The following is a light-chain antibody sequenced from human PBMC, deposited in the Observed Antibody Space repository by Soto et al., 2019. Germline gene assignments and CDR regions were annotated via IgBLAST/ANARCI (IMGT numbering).Light chain of an antibody. CDR3: SSFAASDTVI. CDR2: AIT. V-gene: IGLV2-8*01. Sequence: QSALTQPPSASGSPGQSVTISCIGTSNDIGYHNYVSWYQHHPGKAPRLMIYAITKRPSGVPDRFSGSRSGYTASLTVAGHQAEDEAIYYCSSFAASDTVIFGGGTKLTVL. J-gene: IGLJ2*01. CDR1: SNDIGYHNY.